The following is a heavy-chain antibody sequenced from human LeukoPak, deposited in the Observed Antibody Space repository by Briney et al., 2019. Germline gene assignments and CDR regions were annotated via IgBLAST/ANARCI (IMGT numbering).Heavy chain of an antibody. D-gene: IGHD4-17*01. V-gene: IGHV1-2*02. Sequence: ASVKVSCKASGYTFTGYYMHWVRQAPGQGLEWMGWINPNSGGTNYAQKLQGRVTMTRDTSISTAYMELSRLRSDDTAVYYCARGSAVTTLVDYYYYMDVWGKGTTVTISS. J-gene: IGHJ6*03. CDR1: GYTFTGYY. CDR3: ARGSAVTTLVDYYYYMDV. CDR2: INPNSGGT.